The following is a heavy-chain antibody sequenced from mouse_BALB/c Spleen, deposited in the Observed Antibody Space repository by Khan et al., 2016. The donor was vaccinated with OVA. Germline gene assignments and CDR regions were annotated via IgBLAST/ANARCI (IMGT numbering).Heavy chain of an antibody. CDR3: ARGSRYDYYVDY. CDR1: GYTFTNYW. Sequence: QIQLVQSGAELVRPGTSVKMSCKAAGYTFTNYWIGWIKQRPGHGLEWIGDSFPGGGYTDYNEKFKGKATLTADTFSNTAYMQLSSLTSEDSAIYYCARGSRYDYYVDYWGQGTSLTVSS. V-gene: IGHV1-63*02. CDR2: SFPGGGYT. J-gene: IGHJ2*02. D-gene: IGHD2-14*01.